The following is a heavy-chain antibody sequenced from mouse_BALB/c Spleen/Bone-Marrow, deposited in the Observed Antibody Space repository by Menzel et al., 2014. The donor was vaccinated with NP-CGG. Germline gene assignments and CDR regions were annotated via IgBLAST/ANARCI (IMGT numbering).Heavy chain of an antibody. D-gene: IGHD1-1*02. J-gene: IGHJ2*01. CDR1: GYSFTGYY. CDR2: VNPNNDGT. V-gene: IGHV1-18*01. CDR3: ARRDYVDY. Sequence: EVKLVESGPNLVKPGASVKISCKASGYSFTGYYMHWVKQSHGKSLEWIGRVNPNNDGTTYTQKFKGKAILTVDKSSSTAYMEFRSPTSEDSAVYYCARRDYVDYWGQGTTLTVSS.